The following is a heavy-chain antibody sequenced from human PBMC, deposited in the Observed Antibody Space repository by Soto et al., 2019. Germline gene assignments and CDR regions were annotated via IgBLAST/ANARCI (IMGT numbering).Heavy chain of an antibody. CDR2: ISYSGSP. V-gene: IGHV4-59*01. D-gene: IGHD5-12*01. Sequence: PETLSLTCTDAGGSISSYHRSFIPQPPGNGLKMIGYISYSGSPNYRPSLKSRVTISVDTSKKQFSLKLSSVTAADTAVYYCARDRGYSGYGNRYYYYYYMDVWGKGTTVTVSS. CDR1: GGSISSYH. CDR3: ARDRGYSGYGNRYYYYYYMDV. J-gene: IGHJ6*03.